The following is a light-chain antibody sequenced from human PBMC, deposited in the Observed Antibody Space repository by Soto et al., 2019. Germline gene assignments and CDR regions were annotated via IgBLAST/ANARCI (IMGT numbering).Light chain of an antibody. J-gene: IGKJ1*01. Sequence: DIQMTQSPSSLSASIGDRVTITCRASQSIITYLNWYQQKPGKAPKLLIYAASSLQSGVPSRFSGSGSGTDFTLTISSLQPEDFATYHCQQSYSNPRTFGQGTKVEIK. CDR1: QSIITY. V-gene: IGKV1-39*01. CDR2: AAS. CDR3: QQSYSNPRT.